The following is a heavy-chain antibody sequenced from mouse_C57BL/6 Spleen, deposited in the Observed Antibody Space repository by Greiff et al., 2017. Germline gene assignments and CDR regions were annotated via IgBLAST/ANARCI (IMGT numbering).Heavy chain of an antibody. V-gene: IGHV1-26*01. Sequence: EVQLQQSGPELVKPGASVKISCQASGYTFTDYYMNWVKQSHGKSLEWIGDINPNNGGTSYNQKFKGKATLTVDKSSSTAYMELRSLTSEDSAVYYCARTSFITTVVAFDYWGQGTTLTVSS. CDR1: GYTFTDYY. CDR3: ARTSFITTVVAFDY. CDR2: INPNNGGT. J-gene: IGHJ2*01. D-gene: IGHD1-1*01.